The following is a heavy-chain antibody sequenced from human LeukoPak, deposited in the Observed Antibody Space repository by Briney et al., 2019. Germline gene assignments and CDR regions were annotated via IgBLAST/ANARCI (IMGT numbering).Heavy chain of an antibody. CDR2: ISSSSSYI. Sequence: GGSLRLSCAASGFTFSSYSMNWVRQAPGKGLEWVSSISSSSSYIYYADSVKGRFTISRDNAKNTLYLQMNSLRAEDTAVYYCAKDVGIDDFWSGYYFDYWGQGTLVTVSS. J-gene: IGHJ4*02. CDR3: AKDVGIDDFWSGYYFDY. CDR1: GFTFSSYS. D-gene: IGHD3-3*01. V-gene: IGHV3-21*01.